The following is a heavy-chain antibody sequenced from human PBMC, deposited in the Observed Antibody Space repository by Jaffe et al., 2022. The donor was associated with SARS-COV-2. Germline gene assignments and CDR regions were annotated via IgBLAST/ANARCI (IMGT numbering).Heavy chain of an antibody. CDR1: GGSVNSGSYY. CDR2: ISYSGST. Sequence: QVQLQESGPGLVKPSETLSLTCSVSGGSVNSGSYYCSWIRQPPGKGLEWIGYISYSGSTKYNPSLKSRVTISVDTSKNQFSLKLSSVTAADTAVYYCARTDGNLLSYWGQGTLVTVSS. CDR3: ARTDGNLLSY. V-gene: IGHV4-61*01. J-gene: IGHJ4*02. D-gene: IGHD6-13*01.